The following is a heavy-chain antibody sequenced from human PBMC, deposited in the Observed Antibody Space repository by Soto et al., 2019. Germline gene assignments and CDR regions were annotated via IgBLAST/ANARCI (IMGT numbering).Heavy chain of an antibody. Sequence: SSLKVSGKASGGTFSSYAISWVRQAPGQVLEWMGGIIPIFGTANYAQKFQGRVTITADESTSTAYMELSSLRAEDTAVYYCARGTYGGSSYFDYWGQGTMVTVSS. CDR2: IIPIFGTA. J-gene: IGHJ4*02. V-gene: IGHV1-69*13. D-gene: IGHD2-15*01. CDR1: GGTFSSYA. CDR3: ARGTYGGSSYFDY.